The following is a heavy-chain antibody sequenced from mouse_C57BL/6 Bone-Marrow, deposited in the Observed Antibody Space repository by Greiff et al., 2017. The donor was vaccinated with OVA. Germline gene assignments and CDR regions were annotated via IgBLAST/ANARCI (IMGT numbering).Heavy chain of an antibody. V-gene: IGHV2-2*01. Sequence: VQLVESGPGLVQPSQSLSITCTVSGFSLTSYGVHWVRQSPGKGLEWLGVIWSGGSTDYNAAFISRLSISKDNSKSQVFVKMNSLQADDTAIYYCARGAWFAYWGQGTLVTVSA. CDR2: IWSGGST. CDR3: ARGAWFAY. J-gene: IGHJ3*01. CDR1: GFSLTSYG.